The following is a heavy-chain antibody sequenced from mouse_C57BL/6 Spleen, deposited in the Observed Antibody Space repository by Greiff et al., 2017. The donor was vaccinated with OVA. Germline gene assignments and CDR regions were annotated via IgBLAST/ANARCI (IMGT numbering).Heavy chain of an antibody. J-gene: IGHJ2*01. CDR2: ISGGGGNT. D-gene: IGHD2-4*01. V-gene: IGHV5-9*01. Sequence: EVNLVESGGGLVKPGGSLKLSCAASGFTFSSYTMSWVRQTPEKRLEWVATISGGGGNTYYPDSVKGRFTISRDNAKNTLYLQMSSLRSEDTALYYCARSTMINPVSFYFDYWGQGTTLTVSS. CDR1: GFTFSSYT. CDR3: ARSTMINPVSFYFDY.